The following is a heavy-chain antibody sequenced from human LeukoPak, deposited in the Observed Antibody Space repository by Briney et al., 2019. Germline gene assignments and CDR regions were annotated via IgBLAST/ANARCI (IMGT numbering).Heavy chain of an antibody. CDR2: INAGNGNT. J-gene: IGHJ6*02. CDR3: AIQLWFSGMDV. Sequence: ASVKVSCKASGYTFTSYAMHWVRQAPGQRLEWMGWINAGNGNTKYSQKFQGRVTITRDTSASTAYMELSSPRSEDTAVYYCAIQLWFSGMDVWGQGTTVTVSS. D-gene: IGHD5-18*01. CDR1: GYTFTSYA. V-gene: IGHV1-3*01.